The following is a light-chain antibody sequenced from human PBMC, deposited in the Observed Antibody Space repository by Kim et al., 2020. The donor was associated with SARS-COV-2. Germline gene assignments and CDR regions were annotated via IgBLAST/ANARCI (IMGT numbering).Light chain of an antibody. CDR2: AAS. CDR3: QQLNSYPRLT. CDR1: QGVSTH. J-gene: IGKJ4*01. V-gene: IGKV1-9*01. Sequence: DIQLTQSPSFLSASVGDRVTITCRASQGVSTHLAWYQKKPGKAPKLLIYAASTLQSGVPSRFSGSGSGTEFTLTISSLQPEDFATYYCQQLNSYPRLTFGGGTKVEI.